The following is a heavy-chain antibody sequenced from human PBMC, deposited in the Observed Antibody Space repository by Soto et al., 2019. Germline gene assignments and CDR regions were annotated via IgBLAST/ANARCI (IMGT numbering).Heavy chain of an antibody. CDR3: ARMATSGTLNWFDP. V-gene: IGHV1-8*01. CDR1: GYTFGNND. Sequence: ASVKVSCKASGYTFGNNDISWVRQATGQGLEWMGWMNPNSGNTGYAQKFQGRVSMTRNTSRTTAYLELSSLRSDDTAIYYCARMATSGTLNWFDPWGQGTLVTVSS. J-gene: IGHJ5*02. CDR2: MNPNSGNT.